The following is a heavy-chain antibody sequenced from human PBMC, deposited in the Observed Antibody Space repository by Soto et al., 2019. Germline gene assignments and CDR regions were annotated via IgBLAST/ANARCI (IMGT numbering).Heavy chain of an antibody. Sequence: PGGSLRLSCAASGFTFSSYGMHWVRQAPGKGLEWVAVISYDGSNKYYADSVKGRFTISRDNSKNTLYLQMNSLRAEDTAVYYCARPQYYYDSSGYSGFDYWGQGTLVT. CDR2: ISYDGSNK. V-gene: IGHV3-30*03. CDR1: GFTFSSYG. D-gene: IGHD3-22*01. CDR3: ARPQYYYDSSGYSGFDY. J-gene: IGHJ4*02.